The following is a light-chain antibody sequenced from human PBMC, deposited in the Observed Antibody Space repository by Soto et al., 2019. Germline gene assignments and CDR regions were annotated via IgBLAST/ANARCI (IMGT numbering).Light chain of an antibody. Sequence: QSVLTQPPSASGSPGHSVTISCTGTSSDVGADKYVSWYQQYPGKAPKLMIYEVTKRPSGVPDRFSGSKSGNTASLTVSGLQAEDEADYYCTSYVGNDIWVFGGGTKVTVL. V-gene: IGLV2-8*01. J-gene: IGLJ3*02. CDR3: TSYVGNDIWV. CDR1: SSDVGADKY. CDR2: EVT.